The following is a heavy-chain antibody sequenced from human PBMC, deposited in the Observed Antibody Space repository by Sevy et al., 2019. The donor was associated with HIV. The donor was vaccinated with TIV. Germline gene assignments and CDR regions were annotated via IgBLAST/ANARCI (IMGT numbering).Heavy chain of an antibody. Sequence: GGSLRLSCAASGFTFSSYAMHWVRQAPGKGLEWVAVISYDGSNKYYADSVKGRFTISRDNSKNTLYLKMNSLRAEDTAVYYCARDRCSSTSCYYYYYGMDVWGQGTTVTVSS. V-gene: IGHV3-30*04. CDR2: ISYDGSNK. CDR1: GFTFSSYA. D-gene: IGHD2-2*01. CDR3: ARDRCSSTSCYYYYYGMDV. J-gene: IGHJ6*02.